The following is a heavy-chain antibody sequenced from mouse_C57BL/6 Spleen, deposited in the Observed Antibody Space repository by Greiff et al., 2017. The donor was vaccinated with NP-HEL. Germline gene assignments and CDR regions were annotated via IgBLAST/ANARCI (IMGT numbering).Heavy chain of an antibody. V-gene: IGHV3-6*01. D-gene: IGHD1-1*01. CDR1: GYSITSGYY. CDR2: ISYDGSN. J-gene: IGHJ2*01. Sequence: EVQLQESGPGLVKPSQSLSLTCSVTGYSITSGYYWNWIRQFPGNKLEWMGYISYDGSNNYNPSLKNRISITRDTSKNQFFLKLNSVTTEDTATYYCARGGYYGGRGFDYWGQGTTLTVSS. CDR3: ARGGYYGGRGFDY.